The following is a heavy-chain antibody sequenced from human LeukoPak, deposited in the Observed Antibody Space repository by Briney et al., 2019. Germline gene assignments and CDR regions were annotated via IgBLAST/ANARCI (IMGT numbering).Heavy chain of an antibody. CDR1: GGSISSYY. D-gene: IGHD6-19*01. CDR2: IYYSGST. Sequence: SETLSLTCTASGGSISSYYWSWIRQPPGKGLEWIGYIYYSGSTNYNPSLKSRVTISVDTSKNQFSLKLSSVTAADTAVYYCARGSEGEYSSGWYRPNWSDPWGQGTLITVSS. CDR3: ARGSEGEYSSGWYRPNWSDP. V-gene: IGHV4-59*01. J-gene: IGHJ5*02.